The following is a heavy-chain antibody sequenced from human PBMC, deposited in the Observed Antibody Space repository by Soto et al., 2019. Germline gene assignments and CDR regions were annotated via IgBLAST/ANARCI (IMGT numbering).Heavy chain of an antibody. D-gene: IGHD6-19*01. J-gene: IGHJ6*02. Sequence: ETLSLTCAVSGGSISSSNWWSWVRQPPGKGLEWIGEIYHSGSTNYNPSLKSRVTISVDKSKNQFSLKVSSVTAADTAVYYCAGGYSSGWGLFWDYYYVMDVWGQVPQVTFSS. CDR2: IYHSGST. V-gene: IGHV4-4*02. CDR1: GGSISSSNW. CDR3: AGGYSSGWGLFWDYYYVMDV.